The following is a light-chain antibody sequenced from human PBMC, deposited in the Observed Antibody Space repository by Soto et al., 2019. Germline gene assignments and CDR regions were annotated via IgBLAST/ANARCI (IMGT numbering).Light chain of an antibody. CDR1: QSLLHSNGYSY. CDR3: MQALQTPPYT. Sequence: DIVMTQSPLSLPVTPGEPASISCRSSQSLLHSNGYSYLDWYLQKPGQSPQLLIYLGSNRASGVPDRFSGSGSGTDFTLKISRVEAEAVGVYYCMQALQTPPYTFGQGTKLEIK. CDR2: LGS. V-gene: IGKV2-28*01. J-gene: IGKJ2*01.